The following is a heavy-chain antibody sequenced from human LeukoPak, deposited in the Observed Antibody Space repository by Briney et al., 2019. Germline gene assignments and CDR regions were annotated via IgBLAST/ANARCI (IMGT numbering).Heavy chain of an antibody. CDR1: GFTFSNAW. CDR3: TTPYYDILTGH. CDR2: IKNKTDGGTT. V-gene: IGHV3-15*01. J-gene: IGHJ4*02. D-gene: IGHD3-9*01. Sequence: GGSLRLSCAASGFTFSNAWMSWVRQAPGKGLEWVGRIKNKTDGGTTDYAAPVKGRFTISRDDSKNTLYLQMNSLKTEDTAVYYCTTPYYDILTGHWGQGTLVTVSS.